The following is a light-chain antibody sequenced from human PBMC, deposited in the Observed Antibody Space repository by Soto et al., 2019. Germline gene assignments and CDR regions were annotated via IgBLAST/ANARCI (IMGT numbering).Light chain of an antibody. Sequence: EIVLTQSPATLSLSPGERATLSCRASQSVIRYLAWYQQRPGQAPRLLIYDASYRATGIPARFSGSGSGTDFTLTISSLQPEDFGTYYCQQVNTYPLTFGGGTKVDIK. CDR1: QSVIRY. CDR3: QQVNTYPLT. CDR2: DAS. J-gene: IGKJ4*01. V-gene: IGKV3-11*01.